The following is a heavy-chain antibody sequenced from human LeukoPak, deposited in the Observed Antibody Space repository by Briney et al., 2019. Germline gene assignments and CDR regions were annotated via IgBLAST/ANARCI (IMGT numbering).Heavy chain of an antibody. V-gene: IGHV4-61*01. Sequence: SETLPLTCTVSGGSVSSGSYYWSWIRQPPGKGLEWIGYIYYSGSTNYNPSLKSRVTISVDTSKNQFSLKLSSVTAADTAVYYCAREDTAMVNNWFDPWGQGTLVTVSS. CDR3: AREDTAMVNNWFDP. D-gene: IGHD5-18*01. J-gene: IGHJ5*02. CDR1: GGSVSSGSYY. CDR2: IYYSGST.